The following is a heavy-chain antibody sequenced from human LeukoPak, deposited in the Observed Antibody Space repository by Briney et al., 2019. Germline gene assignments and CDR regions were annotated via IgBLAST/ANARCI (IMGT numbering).Heavy chain of an antibody. CDR3: SRDLAPWQYSSGWGGRFDS. CDR1: NYTFTNYD. J-gene: IGHJ4*02. Sequence: ASVKVSCKASNYTFTNYDITCVRQAPGHGLEWMGWFSNYCGNTNHVRKFHGRVTITTDKSPTTGYMELKSQTSDDRAEDCVSRDLAPWQYSSGWGGRFDSWGQGTLVTVSS. CDR2: FSNYCGNT. D-gene: IGHD6-19*01. V-gene: IGHV1-18*01.